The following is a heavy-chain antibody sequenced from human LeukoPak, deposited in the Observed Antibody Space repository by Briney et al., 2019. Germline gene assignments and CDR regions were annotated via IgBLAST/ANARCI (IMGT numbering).Heavy chain of an antibody. CDR2: MNPNSGNT. CDR1: GYTFTSYD. CDR3: AREGDDILTGYSDY. J-gene: IGHJ4*02. V-gene: IGHV1-8*01. Sequence: ASVKVSCKASGYTFTSYDINWVRQATGQGLEWMGWMNPNSGNTGYAQKFQGRVTMTRNTSISTAYMELSSLRSEDTAVYYCAREGDDILTGYSDYWGQGTLVTVPS. D-gene: IGHD3-9*01.